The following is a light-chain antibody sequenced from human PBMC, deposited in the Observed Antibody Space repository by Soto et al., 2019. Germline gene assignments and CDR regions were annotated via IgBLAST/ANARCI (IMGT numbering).Light chain of an antibody. J-gene: IGKJ1*01. CDR3: QQSYSTLWT. Sequence: DIQMTQASPSLSASVGDRVTITCRASQSISSYLNWYQQKPGKAPKLLIYAASSLRSGVPSRFSGSGSGTDFTLTISSLQPEDFATYYCQQSYSTLWTFGQETRMDI. CDR1: QSISSY. V-gene: IGKV1-39*01. CDR2: AAS.